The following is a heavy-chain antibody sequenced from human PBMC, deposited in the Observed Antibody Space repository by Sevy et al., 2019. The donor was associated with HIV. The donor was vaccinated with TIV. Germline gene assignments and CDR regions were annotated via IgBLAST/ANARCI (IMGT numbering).Heavy chain of an antibody. CDR1: GFTFSDHY. D-gene: IGHD6-13*01. V-gene: IGHV3-72*01. CDR2: SRNKADSYTT. J-gene: IGHJ4*02. Sequence: GGSLRLSCAASGFTFSDHYMEWVRQAPGKGLEWVGRSRNKADSYTTEYAASVKGRFTISRDDSKSSLYLQMNSLKTEDTAVYYCTTHAGIAAAGRVFDYWGQGTQVTVSS. CDR3: TTHAGIAAAGRVFDY.